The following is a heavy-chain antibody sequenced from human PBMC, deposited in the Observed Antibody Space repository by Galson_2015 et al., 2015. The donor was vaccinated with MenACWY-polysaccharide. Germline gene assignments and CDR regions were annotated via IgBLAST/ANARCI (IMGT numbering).Heavy chain of an antibody. CDR2: ISGSGGST. J-gene: IGHJ3*02. D-gene: IGHD6-13*01. V-gene: IGHV3-23*01. CDR3: AKAGYSSSWYDTGPDAFDI. CDR1: GFTFSSYA. Sequence: SLRLSCAASGFTFSSYAMSWVRQAPGKGLEWVSAISGSGGSTYYADSVKGRFTIFRDNSKNTLYLQMNSLRAEDTAVYYCAKAGYSSSWYDTGPDAFDIWGQGTMVTVSS.